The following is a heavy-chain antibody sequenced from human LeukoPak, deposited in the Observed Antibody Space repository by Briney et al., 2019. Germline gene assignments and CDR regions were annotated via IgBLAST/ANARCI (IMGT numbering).Heavy chain of an antibody. CDR1: GFTFSSYA. J-gene: IGHJ4*02. D-gene: IGHD3-22*01. V-gene: IGHV3-23*01. CDR3: AKRASGSLYASSAYIDY. CDR2: ISGTATSN. Sequence: PGGSLRLSCAASGFTFSSYAMSWVGQAPGEGREWVSAISGTATSNSYADSVTGRFKTSRDNTKNTLYLQMNSLTAEDTAVHYCAKRASGSLYASSAYIDYWGQGTLVTVSS.